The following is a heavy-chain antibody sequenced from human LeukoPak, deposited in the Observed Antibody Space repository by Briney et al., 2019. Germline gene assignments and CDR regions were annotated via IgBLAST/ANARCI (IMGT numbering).Heavy chain of an antibody. CDR1: GYTFTSYA. CDR3: ARVYGSGSYDYYYGMDV. J-gene: IGHJ6*04. D-gene: IGHD3-10*01. Sequence: GASVKVSCKASGYTFTSYAMHWVRQAPGQRLEWTGWINAGNGNTKYSQKFQGRVTITRDTSASTAYMELSSLRSGDTAVYYCARVYGSGSYDYYYGMDVWGKGTTVTVSS. V-gene: IGHV1-3*01. CDR2: INAGNGNT.